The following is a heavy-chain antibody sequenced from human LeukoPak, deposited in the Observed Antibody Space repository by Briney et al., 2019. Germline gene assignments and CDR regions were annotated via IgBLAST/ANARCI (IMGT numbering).Heavy chain of an antibody. Sequence: GGSLRLSCAASGFTFRDYYMSWIRQAPGKGLEWLSYISSTTSTIYYADSVKGRFTISRDNAKNALYLQLNSLRAEDTAVYYCARGLNNALLWFGELGYFDYWGQGTLVTVSS. V-gene: IGHV3-11*01. CDR3: ARGLNNALLWFGELGYFDY. CDR1: GFTFRDYY. D-gene: IGHD3-10*01. CDR2: ISSTTSTI. J-gene: IGHJ4*02.